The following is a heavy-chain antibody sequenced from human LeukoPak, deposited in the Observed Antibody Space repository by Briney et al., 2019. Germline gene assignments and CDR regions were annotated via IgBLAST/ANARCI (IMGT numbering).Heavy chain of an antibody. Sequence: GGSLRLSCAASGFTVSNKYMSWVRQAPGRGLEWVSVIYSGGSTYYADSVKGRFSISRDKSKNTLYLQMNSLRAEDTALYYCAREMYCSGGSCYADAFDIWGQGTMCTVSS. J-gene: IGHJ3*02. V-gene: IGHV3-66*01. D-gene: IGHD2-15*01. CDR3: AREMYCSGGSCYADAFDI. CDR2: IYSGGST. CDR1: GFTVSNKY.